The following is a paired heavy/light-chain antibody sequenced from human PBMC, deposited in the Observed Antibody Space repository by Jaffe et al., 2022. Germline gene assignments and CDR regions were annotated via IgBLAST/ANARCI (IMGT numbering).Heavy chain of an antibody. CDR3: AVSTIFGVVTREYYYMDV. Sequence: QVQLVQSGAEVKKPGASVKVSCKASGYTFTGYYMHWVRQAPGQGLEWMGRINPNSGGTNYAQKFQGRVTMTRDTSISTAYMELSRLRSDDTAVYYCAVSTIFGVVTREYYYMDVWGKGTTVTVSS. D-gene: IGHD3-3*01. CDR1: GYTFTGYY. CDR2: INPNSGGT. V-gene: IGHV1-2*06. J-gene: IGHJ6*03.
Light chain of an antibody. V-gene: IGLV1-47*01. CDR2: RNN. CDR1: SSNIGSNY. Sequence: QSVLTQPPSASGTPGQRVTISCSGSSSNIGSNYVYWYQQLPGTAPKLLIYRNNQRPSGVPDRFSGSKSGTSASLAISGLRSEDEADYYCAAWDDSLSGSFGGGTKLTVL. CDR3: AAWDDSLSGS. J-gene: IGLJ2*01.